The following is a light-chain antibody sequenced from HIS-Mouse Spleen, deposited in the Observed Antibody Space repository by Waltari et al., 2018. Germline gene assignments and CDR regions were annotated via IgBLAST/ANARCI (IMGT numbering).Light chain of an antibody. J-gene: IGLJ3*02. Sequence: QSVLTQPPSAYGTPGQRATITCSGRRSNLGSNYVYWHQQLPGTAPKLFIYRNNQRPSGVPDRFSGSKSGTSASLAISGLRSEDEADYYCAAWDDSLSGPWVFGGGTKLTVL. CDR3: AAWDDSLSGPWV. V-gene: IGLV1-47*01. CDR1: RSNLGSNY. CDR2: RNN.